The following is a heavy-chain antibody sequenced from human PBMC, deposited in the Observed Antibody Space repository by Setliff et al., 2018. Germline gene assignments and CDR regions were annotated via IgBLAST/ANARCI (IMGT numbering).Heavy chain of an antibody. CDR1: GYSFTDYW. D-gene: IGHD5-12*01. CDR2: IHPSNSDT. CDR3: ARNRVALYDAFDI. J-gene: IGHJ3*02. V-gene: IGHV5-51*01. Sequence: HGESLKISCKGSGYSFTDYWIGWVRQMPGEGLEWMGIIHPSNSDTVYSPSFQGQVTISADRSITTAYLQWSSLKAPDTAIYYCARNRVALYDAFDIWGQGTMVTVSS.